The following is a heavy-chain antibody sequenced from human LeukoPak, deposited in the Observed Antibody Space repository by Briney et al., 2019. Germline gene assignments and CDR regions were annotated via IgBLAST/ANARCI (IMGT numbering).Heavy chain of an antibody. J-gene: IGHJ4*02. CDR2: IRSDGSIK. Sequence: GGSLRLSCAVSGLAFSSYWMSWVRQAPGKGLEWVAFIRSDGSIKYYADSVKGRFTISRDNSKNTLDLQMNSLRAEDTAVYYCAKGVPPLDYFDYWGQGTLVTLSS. CDR1: GLAFSSYW. V-gene: IGHV3-30*02. CDR3: AKGVPPLDYFDY.